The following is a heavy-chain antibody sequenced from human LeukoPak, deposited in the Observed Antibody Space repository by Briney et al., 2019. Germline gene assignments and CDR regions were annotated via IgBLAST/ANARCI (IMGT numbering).Heavy chain of an antibody. CDR1: GYSISSGYY. V-gene: IGHV4-38-2*01. J-gene: IGHJ4*02. Sequence: SETLSLTCAVSGYSISSGYYWGWIRQPPGKGLEWIGSIYHSGSTYYNPSLKSRVTISVDTSKNQFSLKLSSVTAADMAVYYCARRALGAIDYWGQGTLVTVSS. CDR3: ARRALGAIDY. CDR2: IYHSGST. D-gene: IGHD1-26*01.